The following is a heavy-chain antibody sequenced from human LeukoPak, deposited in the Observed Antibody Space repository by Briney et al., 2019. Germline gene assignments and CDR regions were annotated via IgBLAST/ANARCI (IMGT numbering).Heavy chain of an antibody. Sequence: GGSLRLSCAASGFTFSSYGMHWVRQAPGKGLEWVAVIWYDGSNKYYADSVKGRFTISRDNSKNTLYLQMNSLRAEDTAVYYCGRRGCPHVFDIWGQGTMVTVSS. CDR2: IWYDGSNK. CDR1: GFTFSSYG. J-gene: IGHJ3*02. CDR3: GRRGCPHVFDI. V-gene: IGHV3-33*01.